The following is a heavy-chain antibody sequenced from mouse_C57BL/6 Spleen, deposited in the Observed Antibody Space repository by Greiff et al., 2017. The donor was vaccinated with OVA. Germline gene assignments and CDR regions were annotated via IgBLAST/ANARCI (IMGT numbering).Heavy chain of an antibody. Sequence: QVQLKQPGAELVKPGASVKMSCKASGYTFTSYWITWVKQRPGQGLEWIGDIYPGSGSTNYNEKFKSKATLTVDTSSSTAYMQLSSLTSEDSAVYYCARRYYYGSGAMDYWGQGTSVTVSS. D-gene: IGHD1-1*01. CDR2: IYPGSGST. J-gene: IGHJ4*01. CDR1: GYTFTSYW. CDR3: ARRYYYGSGAMDY. V-gene: IGHV1-55*01.